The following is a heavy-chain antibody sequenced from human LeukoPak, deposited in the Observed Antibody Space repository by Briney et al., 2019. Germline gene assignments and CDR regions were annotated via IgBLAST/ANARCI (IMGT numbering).Heavy chain of an antibody. Sequence: GGSLRLSCAASGFTFNSYGMHWVRQAPGKGLEWVAVIWYDGSKKFYADSGKGRFTISRDNSKNTLYLQMSSLRAEDTAVYYCVKDRGGYDSGYFDYWGQGTLVTVSS. CDR3: VKDRGGYDSGYFDY. CDR2: IWYDGSKK. V-gene: IGHV3-30*02. D-gene: IGHD5-12*01. J-gene: IGHJ4*02. CDR1: GFTFNSYG.